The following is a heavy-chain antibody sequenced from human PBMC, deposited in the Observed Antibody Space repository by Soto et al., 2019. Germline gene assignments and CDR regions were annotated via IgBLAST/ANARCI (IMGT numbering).Heavy chain of an antibody. CDR2: ISYDGSNK. D-gene: IGHD3-22*01. CDR1: GFTFSSYA. CDR3: ARDSSGSYFDY. J-gene: IGHJ4*02. Sequence: LRLSCAASGFTFSSYAMHWVRQAPGKGLEWVAVISYDGSNKYYADSVKGRFTISRDNSKNTLYLQMNSLRAEDTAVYYCARDSSGSYFDYWGQGTLVTVSS. V-gene: IGHV3-30-3*01.